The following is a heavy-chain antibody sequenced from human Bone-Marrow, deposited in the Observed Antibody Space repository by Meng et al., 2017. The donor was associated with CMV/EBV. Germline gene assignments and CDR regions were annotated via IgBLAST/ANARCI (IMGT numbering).Heavy chain of an antibody. D-gene: IGHD3-10*01. CDR3: APNTI. V-gene: IGHV3-23*01. CDR2: ISASGGST. J-gene: IGHJ4*02. CDR1: GFTFSSYG. Sequence: GESLKISCAASGFTFSSYGMSWVRQAPGKGLEWVSTISASGGSTYYADSVKGRFTISRDNSKNTLYLQMNSLRAEDTAVYYCAPNTIWGQGTLVTVSS.